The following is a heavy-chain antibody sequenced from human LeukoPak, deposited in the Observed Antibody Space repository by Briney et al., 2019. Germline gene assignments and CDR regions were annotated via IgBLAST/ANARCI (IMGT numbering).Heavy chain of an antibody. CDR2: INHSGST. V-gene: IGHV4-34*01. Sequence: ASETLSLTCAVYGGSFSGYYWSWIRQPPGKGLEWIGGINHSGSTNYNPSLKSRVTISVDTSKNQFSLKLSSVTAADTAVYYCAYSSSWYDAFDIWGQGTMVTVSS. CDR1: GGSFSGYY. D-gene: IGHD6-13*01. CDR3: AYSSSWYDAFDI. J-gene: IGHJ3*02.